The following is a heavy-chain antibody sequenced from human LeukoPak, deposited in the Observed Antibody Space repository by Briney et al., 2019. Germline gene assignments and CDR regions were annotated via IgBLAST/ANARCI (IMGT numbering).Heavy chain of an antibody. D-gene: IGHD3-16*02. CDR1: GGSISSSSYY. V-gene: IGHV4-39*01. Sequence: SETLSLTCTVSGGSISSSSYYWGWIRQPPGKGLEWIGSIYYSGSTYYNPSLKSRVTISVDTSKNQFSLKLSSVTAADTAVYYCARRKVMITFGGVIVRMPFDYWGQGTLVTVSS. CDR2: IYYSGST. J-gene: IGHJ4*02. CDR3: ARRKVMITFGGVIVRMPFDY.